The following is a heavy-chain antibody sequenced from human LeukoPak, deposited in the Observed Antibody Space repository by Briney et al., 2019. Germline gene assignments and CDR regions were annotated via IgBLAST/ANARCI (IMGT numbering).Heavy chain of an antibody. Sequence: SETLSLTCAVYGGSFSGYYWSWFRQPPGKGLEWIGEINHSGSTNYNPSLKSRVTISVDTSKNQFSLKLSSVTAADTAVYYCARGRDAHTAMVIDYWGQGTLVTVSS. J-gene: IGHJ4*02. CDR2: INHSGST. D-gene: IGHD5-18*01. CDR1: GGSFSGYY. V-gene: IGHV4-34*01. CDR3: ARGRDAHTAMVIDY.